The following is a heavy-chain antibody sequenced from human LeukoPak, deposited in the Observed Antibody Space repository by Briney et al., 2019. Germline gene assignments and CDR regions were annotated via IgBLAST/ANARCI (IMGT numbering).Heavy chain of an antibody. V-gene: IGHV3-23*01. CDR1: GFTFSSYA. CDR3: AKVSLYYYDSSGQYFDY. CDR2: ISGSGGST. J-gene: IGHJ4*02. Sequence: GGSLRLSCAASGFTFSSYAMSWVRQAPGKGPEWVSAISGSGGSTYYADSVKGRFTISRDNSKNTLYLQMNSLRAEDTAVYYCAKVSLYYYDSSGQYFDYWGQGTLVTVSS. D-gene: IGHD3-22*01.